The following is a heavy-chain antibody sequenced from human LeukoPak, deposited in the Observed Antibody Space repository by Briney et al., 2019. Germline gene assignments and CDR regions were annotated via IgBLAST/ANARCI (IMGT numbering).Heavy chain of an antibody. CDR2: IKQDGSEK. D-gene: IGHD6-6*01. Sequence: GGSLRLSCAASGFTFSSYWMSWVRQAPGKGLEWVANIKQDGSEKYYVDSVKGRFTISRDNAKNSLYLQMNSLRAEDTAVYYCARVPLYSSSYFRGHYYYGMDVWGQGTTVTVSS. J-gene: IGHJ6*02. V-gene: IGHV3-7*01. CDR3: ARVPLYSSSYFRGHYYYGMDV. CDR1: GFTFSSYW.